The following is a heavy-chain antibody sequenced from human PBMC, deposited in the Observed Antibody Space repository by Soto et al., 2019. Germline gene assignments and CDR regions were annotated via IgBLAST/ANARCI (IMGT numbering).Heavy chain of an antibody. D-gene: IGHD3-16*01. CDR1: GYSFPSYG. J-gene: IGHJ4*02. CDR2: VNPYNGNT. CDR3: ARGGGGDYLDY. Sequence: QIHLVQSGAEVKKPGASVKVSCKASGYSFPSYGVTWVRQAPGQGLEWMGWVNPYNGNTNYAQKVQGRGTMTTDTSTSTAYMELRSLRSDDTAVYYCARGGGGDYLDYWGQGTLVTVSS. V-gene: IGHV1-18*01.